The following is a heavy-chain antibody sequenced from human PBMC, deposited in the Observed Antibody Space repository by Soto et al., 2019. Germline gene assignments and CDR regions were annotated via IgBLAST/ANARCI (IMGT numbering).Heavy chain of an antibody. CDR2: IYSSGST. Sequence: PSETLSLTCTVSGGSISSSSYYWGWIRQPPGKGLEWIGYIYSSGSTNYNPSLKSRVTISVDTSKKRFSLTLNSVTAADTAMYYCGRHGREGYTLDYWGQGTLVTVSS. CDR3: GRHGREGYTLDY. D-gene: IGHD2-2*02. J-gene: IGHJ4*02. CDR1: GGSISSSSYY. V-gene: IGHV4-61*05.